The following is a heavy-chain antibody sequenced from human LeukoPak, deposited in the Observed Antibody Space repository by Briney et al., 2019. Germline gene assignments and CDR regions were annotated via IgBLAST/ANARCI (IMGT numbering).Heavy chain of an antibody. Sequence: GGSLRLSCAASGFTFSSYGMHWVRQAPGKGLEWVAVISYDGSNKYYADSVKGRYTISRDNSKNTLYLQMNSLRAEDTAVYYCAKGIGLQHDYWGQGTLVTVSS. D-gene: IGHD1-26*01. V-gene: IGHV3-30*18. CDR2: ISYDGSNK. J-gene: IGHJ4*02. CDR1: GFTFSSYG. CDR3: AKGIGLQHDY.